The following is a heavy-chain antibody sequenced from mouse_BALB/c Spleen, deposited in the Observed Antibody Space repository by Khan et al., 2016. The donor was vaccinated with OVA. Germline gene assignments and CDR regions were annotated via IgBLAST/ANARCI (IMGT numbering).Heavy chain of an antibody. J-gene: IGHJ1*01. CDR1: GYTFTNYR. CDR2: INTYTGEQ. V-gene: IGHV9-1*02. Sequence: QIQLEQSGPALKKPGETVKISCKASGYTFTNYRMNWIQQAPGKGLKWMGWINTYTGEQTYSDDFKGRFAFTFETSASNTYLQINSLKNRDMDTCIRARETSCGYCGGWGAGSTVTVSS. D-gene: IGHD1-1*01. CDR3: ARETSCGYCGG.